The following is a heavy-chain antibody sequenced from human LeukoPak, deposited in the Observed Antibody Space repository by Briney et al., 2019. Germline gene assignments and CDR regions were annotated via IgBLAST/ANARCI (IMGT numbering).Heavy chain of an antibody. J-gene: IGHJ6*02. D-gene: IGHD5-12*01. CDR3: ARGRNSGRAGMDV. V-gene: IGHV3-48*04. CDR1: GFTFSGYS. CDR2: ISSGSSSI. Sequence: GGSLRLSCAASGFTFSGYSINWVRQAPGKGLEWVSYISSGSSSIFYADSVKGRFTISRNNAENSLYLQMNSLGVEDTAVYYCARGRNSGRAGMDVWGQGTTVTVSS.